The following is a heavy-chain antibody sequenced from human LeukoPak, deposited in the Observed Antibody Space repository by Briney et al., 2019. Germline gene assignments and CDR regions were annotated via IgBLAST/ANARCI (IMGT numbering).Heavy chain of an antibody. CDR2: IYYSGST. CDR3: ACTRGSGRTTHPLLDY. D-gene: IGHD3-10*01. J-gene: IGHJ4*02. V-gene: IGHV4-59*07. CDR1: GGSISSYY. Sequence: TSDTLSLTCTVSGGSISSYYWSWIRQPPGKGLEWIGYIYYSGSTNYNPSLKSRVTISVDTSKNQFSLKLSSVTAADTAVYYCACTRGSGRTTHPLLDYWGQGTLVTVSS.